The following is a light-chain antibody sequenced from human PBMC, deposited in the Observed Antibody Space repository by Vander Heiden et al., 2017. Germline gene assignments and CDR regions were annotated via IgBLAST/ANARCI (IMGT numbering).Light chain of an antibody. Sequence: DFQMTQSPSSLSASVGARVTITFRASQSISSYLNWYQQKPGKAPKPLIYAASSLQSGVPSRFSGSGSGTDFTLTISSLQPEDFATYYCQQSYSTPTFGGGTKVEIK. CDR2: AAS. V-gene: IGKV1-39*01. J-gene: IGKJ4*01. CDR1: QSISSY. CDR3: QQSYSTPT.